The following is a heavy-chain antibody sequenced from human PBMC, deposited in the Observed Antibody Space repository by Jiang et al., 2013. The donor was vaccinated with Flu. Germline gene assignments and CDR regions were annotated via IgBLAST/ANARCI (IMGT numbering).Heavy chain of an antibody. CDR1: FTFSSYA. Sequence: FTFSSYAMSWVRQAPGKGLEWVSAISGSGGSTYYADSVKGRFTISRDNSKNTLYLQMNSLRAEDTAVYYCAKAHSSGYYSFDYWGQGTLVTVSS. J-gene: IGHJ4*02. CDR2: ISGSGGST. V-gene: IGHV3-23*01. CDR3: AKAHSSGYYSFDY. D-gene: IGHD3-22*01.